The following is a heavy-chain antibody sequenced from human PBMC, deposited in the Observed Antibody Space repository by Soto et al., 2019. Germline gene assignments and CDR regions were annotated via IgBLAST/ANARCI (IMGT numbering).Heavy chain of an antibody. CDR2: MNPYNGRS. CDR3: ARGQDYFDTSGYNDY. CDR1: GYSFTSDN. D-gene: IGHD3-22*01. J-gene: IGHJ4*02. V-gene: IGHV1-8*01. Sequence: QVQLVQSGSEVKKPGASVRVSCEASGYSFTSDNINWVRQAPGQGLEWVGYMNPYNGRSGHGQKFQGRVILTRDTSINTAYMELTNLRSEDTAVYYCARGQDYFDTSGYNDYWGRGTLITVSS.